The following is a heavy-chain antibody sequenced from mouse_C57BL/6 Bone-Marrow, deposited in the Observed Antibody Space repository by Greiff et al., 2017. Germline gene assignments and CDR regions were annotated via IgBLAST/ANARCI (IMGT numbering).Heavy chain of an antibody. D-gene: IGHD1-1*01. CDR3: TRAGGRNFDY. CDR2: IYPGNSDT. Sequence: EVQLQQSGTVLARPGASVKMSCKTSGYTFTSYWMHWVNQRPGQGLEWIGAIYPGNSDTSYNQTFKGKAKLTAVTSASTAYMELSSLTNEDSAVYYGTRAGGRNFDYWGQGTTLTVSS. V-gene: IGHV1-5*01. CDR1: GYTFTSYW. J-gene: IGHJ2*01.